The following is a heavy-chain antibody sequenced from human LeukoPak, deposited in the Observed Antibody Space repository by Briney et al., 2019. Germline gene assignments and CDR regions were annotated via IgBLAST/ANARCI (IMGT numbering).Heavy chain of an antibody. CDR1: GFNFCRLS. CDR2: ISSTSTYT. J-gene: IGHJ6*02. Sequence: GGSLRHPRAPSGFNFCRLSMHRVRQFPGKGLEWVSSISSTSTYTYYADSVKGRFTISRDNAKNSLDLQMNSLRAEDTAVYYCAREAPAGKYYCMDVGDQQSSVTVSS. V-gene: IGHV3-21*01. CDR3: AREAPAGKYYCMDV.